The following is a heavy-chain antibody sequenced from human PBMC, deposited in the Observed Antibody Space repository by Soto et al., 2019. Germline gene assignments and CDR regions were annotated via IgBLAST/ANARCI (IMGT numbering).Heavy chain of an antibody. CDR1: GGTFSSYA. CDR2: IIPIFGTA. J-gene: IGHJ4*02. CDR3: ATGHSSGFLFDY. V-gene: IGHV1-69*13. Sequence: SVKVSCKASGGTFSSYAISWVRQAPGQGLEWMGGIIPIFGTANYAQKFQGRVTITADESTSTAYMELSSLRSEDTAVYYCATGHSSGFLFDYWGQGTLVTVSS. D-gene: IGHD3-22*01.